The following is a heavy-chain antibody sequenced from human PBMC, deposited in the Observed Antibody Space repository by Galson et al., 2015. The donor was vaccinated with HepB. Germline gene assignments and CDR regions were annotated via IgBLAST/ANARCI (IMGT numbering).Heavy chain of an antibody. D-gene: IGHD4-11*01. V-gene: IGHV3-48*01. CDR2: ISSRSSTI. CDR1: GFTFSNYG. Sequence: SLRLSCAASGFTFSNYGMHWVRQAPGKGLEWVSYISSRSSTIFYADSVRGRFTISRDNAQSSLYLQMNSLRAEDTAVYYCARDADDHSNYNLSDYWGQGTLVTVSS. CDR3: ARDADDHSNYNLSDY. J-gene: IGHJ4*02.